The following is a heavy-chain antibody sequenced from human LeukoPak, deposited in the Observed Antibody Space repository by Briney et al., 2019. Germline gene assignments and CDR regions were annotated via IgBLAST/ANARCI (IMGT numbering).Heavy chain of an antibody. V-gene: IGHV3-15*01. CDR3: TTRWYYDSSGYYRYAFDI. CDR1: GFTFSNAW. J-gene: IGHJ3*02. D-gene: IGHD3-22*01. CDR2: IKSKTDGGTT. Sequence: GGSLRLSCAASGFTFSNAWMSWVRQAPGKGLEWVGRIKSKTDGGTTDYAAPVKGRFTISRDDSKNTLYLQMNGLKTEDTAVYYCTTRWYYDSSGYYRYAFDIWGQGTMVTVSS.